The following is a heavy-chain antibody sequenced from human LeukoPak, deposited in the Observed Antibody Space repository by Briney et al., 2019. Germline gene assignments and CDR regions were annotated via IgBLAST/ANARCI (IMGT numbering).Heavy chain of an antibody. CDR3: ARGGRGYCTSTSCYFDS. D-gene: IGHD2-2*01. J-gene: IGHJ4*02. CDR2: INSDGSTT. V-gene: IGHV3-74*01. CDR1: GFTFSRYW. Sequence: GGSLRLSCVASGFTFSRYWMHWVRQAPGKGLVWVSRINSDGSTTIYADSVKGRFTISRDNAKNTLYLQMNSLRAEDTAVYFCARGGRGYCTSTSCYFDSWGQGTLVTVSS.